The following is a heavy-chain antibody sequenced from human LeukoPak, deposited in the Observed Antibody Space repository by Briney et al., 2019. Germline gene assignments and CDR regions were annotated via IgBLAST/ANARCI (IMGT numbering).Heavy chain of an antibody. V-gene: IGHV3-9*01. D-gene: IGHD6-13*01. CDR2: ISWSSGSI. CDR3: AKGNSSSWSLSPFDY. CDR1: GFTFDDYA. Sequence: GGSLRLSCAASGFTFDDYAMHWVRQAPGKGLEWVSSISWSSGSIGYADSVKGRFTISRDNAKNSLYLQMNSLRAEDTALYYCAKGNSSSWSLSPFDYWGQGTLVTVSS. J-gene: IGHJ4*02.